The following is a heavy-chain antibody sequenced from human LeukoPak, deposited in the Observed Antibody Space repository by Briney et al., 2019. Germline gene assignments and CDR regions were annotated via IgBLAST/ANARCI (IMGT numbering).Heavy chain of an antibody. V-gene: IGHV3-23*01. Sequence: GGSLRPSCAASGFTFSSYGMSWVRQAPGKGLEWVSAISGSGGSTYYADSVKGRFTISRDNSKNTLYLQMNSLRAADTAVYYCAKGLAYTGYDYWFDPWGQGTLVTVSS. CDR3: AKGLAYTGYDYWFDP. D-gene: IGHD5-12*01. J-gene: IGHJ5*02. CDR2: ISGSGGST. CDR1: GFTFSSYG.